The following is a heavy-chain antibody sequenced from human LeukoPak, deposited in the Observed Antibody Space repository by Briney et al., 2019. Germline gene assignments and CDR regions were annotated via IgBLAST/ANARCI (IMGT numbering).Heavy chain of an antibody. CDR1: GFTFSSYG. Sequence: TGGSLRLSCAASGFTFSSYGMHWVRQAPGKGLEWVAFIRYDGSNKYYADSVKGRFTISRDNSKNTLYLQMNSLRAEDTAVYYCAKDHYCSSTSCYGFGFDYWGQGTLVTASS. D-gene: IGHD2-2*01. J-gene: IGHJ4*02. CDR3: AKDHYCSSTSCYGFGFDY. V-gene: IGHV3-30*02. CDR2: IRYDGSNK.